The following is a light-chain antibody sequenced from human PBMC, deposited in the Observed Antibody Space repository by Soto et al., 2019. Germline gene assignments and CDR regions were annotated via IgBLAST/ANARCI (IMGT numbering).Light chain of an antibody. CDR2: DAS. CDR3: QQRSSWPWT. J-gene: IGKJ1*01. Sequence: EIVLTQSPATLSLSPGERATLSCRASQSVGSFLAWYQQKPGQAPRLLIYDASNRATGIPARFSGSGSGTDFTLTLSSLEPEDFAVYYCQQRSSWPWTFGQGTKVEIK. CDR1: QSVGSF. V-gene: IGKV3-11*01.